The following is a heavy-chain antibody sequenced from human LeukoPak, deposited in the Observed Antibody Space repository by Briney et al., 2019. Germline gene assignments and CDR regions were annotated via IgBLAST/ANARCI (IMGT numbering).Heavy chain of an antibody. CDR1: GYTFTGYY. D-gene: IGHD6-25*01. J-gene: IGHJ5*02. CDR3: AREGAAAEDVNWFDP. Sequence: ASVKVSCKASGYTFTGYYMHWVRQAPGQGLEWMGWINPNSGNTHYGQKFQDRVTMTRDTSISTAYMELSSLGSDDTAVYYCAREGAAAEDVNWFDPWGQGTLVTVSS. CDR2: INPNSGNT. V-gene: IGHV1-2*02.